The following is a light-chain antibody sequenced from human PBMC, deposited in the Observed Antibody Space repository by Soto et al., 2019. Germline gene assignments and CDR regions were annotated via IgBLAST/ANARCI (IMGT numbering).Light chain of an antibody. Sequence: EIVMPQSPATLSVSPWERVTLSCRASEGVGSSLAWYQQKPGQAPRVLIYGASTTAPGIPARFSGSGSGTEFTRTISSLQSEDSAVYHCQQYNDWPRTFGQGTKVDIK. V-gene: IGKV3-15*01. CDR1: EGVGSS. CDR2: GAS. J-gene: IGKJ1*01. CDR3: QQYNDWPRT.